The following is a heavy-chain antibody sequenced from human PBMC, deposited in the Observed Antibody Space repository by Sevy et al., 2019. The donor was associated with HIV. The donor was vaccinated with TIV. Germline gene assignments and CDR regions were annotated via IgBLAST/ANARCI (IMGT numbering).Heavy chain of an antibody. CDR3: ARIGYYYDSGTYYYYFDY. J-gene: IGHJ4*02. V-gene: IGHV3-74*01. CDR2: INSDGSST. Sequence: GGSLRLSCAASGFTFSYYWMHWVRQAPGKGLVWVSRINSDGSSTNDADSVKGRFTISRDNAKNTLYLQMNSLRAEDTAVYYCARIGYYYDSGTYYYYFDYRGQGTLVTVSS. D-gene: IGHD3-22*01. CDR1: GFTFSYYW.